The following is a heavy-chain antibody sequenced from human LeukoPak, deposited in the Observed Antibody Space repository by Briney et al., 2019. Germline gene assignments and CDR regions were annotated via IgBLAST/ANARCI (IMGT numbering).Heavy chain of an antibody. CDR3: AKGEYTYGPGSFDY. D-gene: IGHD5-18*01. V-gene: IGHV3-30*18. J-gene: IGHJ4*02. CDR2: ISNDGSNK. Sequence: GGSLRLSCAASGFTFSTYGMHWVRQAPGKGLEGVAVISNDGSNKYYADSVKGRFTISRDNSKNTLYLQMNSLRAEDSAVYYCAKGEYTYGPGSFDYWGQGTLVTVSS. CDR1: GFTFSTYG.